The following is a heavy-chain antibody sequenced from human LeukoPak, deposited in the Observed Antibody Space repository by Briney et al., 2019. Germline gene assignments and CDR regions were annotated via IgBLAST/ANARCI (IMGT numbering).Heavy chain of an antibody. J-gene: IGHJ4*02. CDR1: GYTFTGYY. D-gene: IGHD3-10*01. CDR2: INPNSGGT. CDR3: ASRARFYGSGSYERN. V-gene: IGHV1-2*02. Sequence: ASVKVSCKASGYTFTGYYMHWVRQAPGQGLEWMGWINPNSGGTNYAQKFQGRVTMTRDTSISTAYMELSRLRSDDTAVYYCASRARFYGSGSYERNWGQGTLVTVSS.